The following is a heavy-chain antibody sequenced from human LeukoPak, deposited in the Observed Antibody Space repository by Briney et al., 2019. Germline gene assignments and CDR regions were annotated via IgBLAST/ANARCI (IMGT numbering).Heavy chain of an antibody. CDR3: ARDGLTYDSSAQTL. Sequence: GASVKVSCKASGGTFSSYAISWVRQAPGQGLEWMGGTIPIFGTANYAQKFQGRATITTDESTSTAYMELSSLRSEDTAVYYCARDGLTYDSSAQTLWGQGTLVTVSS. D-gene: IGHD3-22*01. CDR1: GGTFSSYA. V-gene: IGHV1-69*05. J-gene: IGHJ4*02. CDR2: TIPIFGTA.